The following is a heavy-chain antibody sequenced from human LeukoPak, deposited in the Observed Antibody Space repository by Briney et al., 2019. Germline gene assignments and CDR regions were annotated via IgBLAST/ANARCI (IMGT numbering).Heavy chain of an antibody. CDR1: GFTFSDYG. CDR2: IWNDGSNK. J-gene: IGHJ6*02. V-gene: IGHV3-33*01. CDR3: ARDRLGLFYYGMDV. D-gene: IGHD3-16*01. Sequence: GGSLRLSCAASGFTFSDYGMNWVRQAPGKGLEWVARIWNDGSNKNYGDSVQGRFTISRDNSRNTLYLQMNSLRAEDTAVYYCARDRLGLFYYGMDVWGQGTTVTVSS.